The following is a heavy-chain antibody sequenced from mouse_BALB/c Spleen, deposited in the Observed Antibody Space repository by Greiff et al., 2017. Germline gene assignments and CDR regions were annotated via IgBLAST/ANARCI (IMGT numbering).Heavy chain of an antibody. J-gene: IGHJ4*01. CDR3: ARHYYGSSLYYAMDY. CDR2: ISNGGGST. V-gene: IGHV5-12-2*01. CDR1: GFTFSSYT. D-gene: IGHD1-1*01. Sequence: EVKLMESGGGLVQPGGSLKLSCAASGFTFSSYTMSWVRQTPEKRLEWVAYISNGGGSTYYPDTVKGRFTISRDNAKNTLYLQMSSLKSEDTAMYYCARHYYGSSLYYAMDYWGQGTSVTVSS.